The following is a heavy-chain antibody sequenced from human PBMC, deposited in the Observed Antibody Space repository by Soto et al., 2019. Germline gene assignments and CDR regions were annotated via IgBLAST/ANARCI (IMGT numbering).Heavy chain of an antibody. J-gene: IGHJ6*03. V-gene: IGHV1-8*01. CDR2: MNPNSGNT. CDR3: ARHPPFYYYYYMDV. CDR1: GYTFTSYD. Sequence: QVQLVQSGAEVKKPGASVKVSCKASGYTFTSYDINWVRKATGQGLEWMGWMNPNSGNTGYAQKFQGRVTMTRNTSISTAYMELSSLRSEDTAVYYCARHPPFYYYYYMDVWGKGTTVTVSS.